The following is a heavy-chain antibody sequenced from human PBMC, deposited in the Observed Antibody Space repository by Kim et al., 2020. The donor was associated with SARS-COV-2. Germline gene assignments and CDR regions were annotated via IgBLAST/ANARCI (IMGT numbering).Heavy chain of an antibody. J-gene: IGHJ4*02. CDR3: AKRPGVSSTGTFDY. V-gene: IGHV3-23*01. Sequence: AASGEGRFTISRDNSKTTLYLQMNSRRGEDTAVYHCAKRPGVSSTGTFDYWGQGTLVTVSS. D-gene: IGHD6-13*01.